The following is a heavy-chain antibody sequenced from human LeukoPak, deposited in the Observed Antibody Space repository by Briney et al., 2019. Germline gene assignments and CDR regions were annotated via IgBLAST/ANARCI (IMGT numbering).Heavy chain of an antibody. CDR1: GSSISRYY. J-gene: IGHJ4*02. CDR2: IYHSGST. Sequence: NPSETLSLTCTVSGSSISRYYWSWLRQPPGRGLEWIGYIYHSGSTNYSPSLKSRVTISLDTSKNQFPLNLSSVTAADTAVYYCARDRPYYFGSGSYYDGFDSWGQGTLVTVSS. V-gene: IGHV4-59*01. D-gene: IGHD3-10*01. CDR3: ARDRPYYFGSGSYYDGFDS.